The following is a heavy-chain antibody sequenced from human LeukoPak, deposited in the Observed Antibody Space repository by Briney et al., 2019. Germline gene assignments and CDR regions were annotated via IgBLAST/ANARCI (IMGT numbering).Heavy chain of an antibody. CDR3: ARGGVRAGTGGLDP. V-gene: IGHV1-8*01. Sequence: ASVKVSCKASGYAFTSHDINWVRQATGQGLEWMGYVNAKSGDTGYAQKFQGRVTMTRNTSISTAYMELSSLRSEDTAVYYCARGGVRAGTGGLDPWGQGTLVTVSS. CDR2: VNAKSGDT. CDR1: GYAFTSHD. D-gene: IGHD1-1*01. J-gene: IGHJ5*02.